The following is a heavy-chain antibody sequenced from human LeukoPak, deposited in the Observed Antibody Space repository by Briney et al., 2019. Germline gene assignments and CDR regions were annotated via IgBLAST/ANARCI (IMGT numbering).Heavy chain of an antibody. CDR1: GGSISSSSYY. Sequence: SETLSLTCTVSGGSISSSSYYWGWIRQPPGKGLEWIGSIYYSGSTYYNPSLKSRVTISVDTSKNQFSLKLSSVTAADTAVYYCARVGRTYYDFWSGYYSSGDFDYWGQGTLVTVSS. CDR2: IYYSGST. V-gene: IGHV4-39*07. J-gene: IGHJ4*02. D-gene: IGHD3-3*01. CDR3: ARVGRTYYDFWSGYYSSGDFDY.